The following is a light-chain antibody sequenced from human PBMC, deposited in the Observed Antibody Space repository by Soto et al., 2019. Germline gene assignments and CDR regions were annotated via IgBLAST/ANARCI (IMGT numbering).Light chain of an antibody. CDR3: HKYNSGPST. J-gene: IGKJ3*01. CDR2: AAS. V-gene: IGKV1-27*01. Sequence: DIQVTQSPSSLSESVGDRVTISYRASQAICDSLTWYQQRSGQVPELLIYAASTLRSGISSRFSGSGAGTDFTLTISSLQPEAVATYHCHKYNSGPSTFGPGTKVVLK. CDR1: QAICDS.